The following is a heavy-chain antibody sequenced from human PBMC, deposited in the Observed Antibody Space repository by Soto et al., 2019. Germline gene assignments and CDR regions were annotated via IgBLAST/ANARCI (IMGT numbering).Heavy chain of an antibody. V-gene: IGHV1-58*01. CDR2: IVVGSGNT. CDR1: GFTFTSSA. D-gene: IGHD4-17*01. Sequence: GASVKVSFKASGFTFTSSAVQWVRQARGQRLEWIGWIVVGSGNTNYAQKFQERVTITRDMSTSTAYMELSSLRSEDTAVYYCAVVNLKHDYGGNSPGYYFDYWGQGTLVTVSS. CDR3: AVVNLKHDYGGNSPGYYFDY. J-gene: IGHJ4*02.